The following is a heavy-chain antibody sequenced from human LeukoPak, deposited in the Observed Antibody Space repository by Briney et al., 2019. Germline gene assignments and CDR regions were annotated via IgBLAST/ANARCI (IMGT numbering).Heavy chain of an antibody. V-gene: IGHV2-70*04. CDR2: IDWDDDK. J-gene: IGHJ4*02. Sequence: SGPTLVNPTQTLTLTCTFSGFSLSTGGMRVNWIREPPGKALEWLARIDWDDDKFYSTSLRTRLTISKDTSKNQVVLTMTDMDPVDTATYYCVRLLSDSASYHFDYWGQGTLVTVSS. CDR3: VRLLSDSASYHFDY. D-gene: IGHD1-26*01. CDR1: GFSLSTGGMR.